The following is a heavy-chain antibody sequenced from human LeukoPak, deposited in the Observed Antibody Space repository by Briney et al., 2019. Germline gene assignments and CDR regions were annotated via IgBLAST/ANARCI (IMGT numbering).Heavy chain of an antibody. CDR1: GFNFRSYG. V-gene: IGHV3-30*03. J-gene: IGHJ4*02. Sequence: GGSLRLSCAASGFNFRSYGMQWVRQAPGKGLEWVTLISYDGTDKYYAASVKGRFTISRDSSQNTLYLQMNSLRPEDTAVYYCARGGITGTTYFDYWGQGTLVTVSS. CDR3: ARGGITGTTYFDY. CDR2: ISYDGTDK. D-gene: IGHD1-7*01.